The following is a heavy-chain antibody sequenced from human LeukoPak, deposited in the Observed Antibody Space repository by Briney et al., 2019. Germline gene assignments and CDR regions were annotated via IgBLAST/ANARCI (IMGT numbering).Heavy chain of an antibody. CDR2: ISSNGGST. D-gene: IGHD1-26*01. V-gene: IGHV3-64*01. CDR1: GFTFDDYA. Sequence: GGSLRLSCAASGFTFDDYAMHWVRQAPGKGLEYVLAISSNGGSTYYANSVKGRFTISRDNSKNTLYLQMGSLRAEDMAVYYCATLTSGSYYFDYWGQGTLVTVSS. J-gene: IGHJ4*02. CDR3: ATLTSGSYYFDY.